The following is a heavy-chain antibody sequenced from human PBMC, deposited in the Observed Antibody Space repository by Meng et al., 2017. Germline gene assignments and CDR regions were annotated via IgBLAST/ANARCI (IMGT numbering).Heavy chain of an antibody. J-gene: IGHJ6*02. CDR2: ISGSGGST. Sequence: GESLKISCAASGFTFSSYAMSWVRQAPGKGLEWVSAISGSGGSTYYADSVKGRFTISRDNSKNTLYLQMNSLRAEDTAVYYCAKDRYGSSSWFSFYYYYGMDVWGQGTTVTVSS. CDR1: GFTFSSYA. D-gene: IGHD6-13*01. V-gene: IGHV3-23*01. CDR3: AKDRYGSSSWFSFYYYYGMDV.